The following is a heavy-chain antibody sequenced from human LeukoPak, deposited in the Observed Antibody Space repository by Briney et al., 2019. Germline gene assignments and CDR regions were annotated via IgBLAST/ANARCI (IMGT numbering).Heavy chain of an antibody. CDR3: ATYSGAHHKTFDD. Sequence: GGSLRLSCAASGFTFSNDWMTWVRRAPGKGLEWVANIRRDGSETHYVDSVMGRFTISKDNAKNSLYLQMNSLRAEDTAVYYCATYSGAHHKTFDDWGQGTLVTVSS. CDR1: GFTFSNDW. V-gene: IGHV3-7*01. CDR2: IRRDGSET. D-gene: IGHD1-26*01. J-gene: IGHJ4*02.